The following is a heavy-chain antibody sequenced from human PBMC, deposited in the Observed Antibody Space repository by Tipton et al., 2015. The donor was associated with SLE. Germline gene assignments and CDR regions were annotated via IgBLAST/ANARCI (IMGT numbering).Heavy chain of an antibody. CDR3: VRGGGSVGQDFDY. Sequence: SLRLSCSASGFTFSSYEMNWVRQAPGKGLEWVSYISSSGSTIYYADSVKGRFTISRDNAKNSLYLQMNSLTVEDTAVYYCVRGGGSVGQDFDYWGQGTLVAVSS. CDR1: GFTFSSYE. CDR2: ISSSGSTI. V-gene: IGHV3-48*03. J-gene: IGHJ4*02. D-gene: IGHD6-25*01.